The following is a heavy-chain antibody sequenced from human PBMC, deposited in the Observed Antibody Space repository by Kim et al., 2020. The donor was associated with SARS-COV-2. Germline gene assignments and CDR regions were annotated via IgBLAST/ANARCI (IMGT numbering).Heavy chain of an antibody. CDR2: DSSSS. CDR1: GFIFSNYR. CDR3: SRDSDKYDYGLRYFDY. J-gene: IGHJ4*02. V-gene: IGHV3-48*02. Sequence: GGSLRLSCVASGFIFSNYRMNWVRQDPGKGLDWVSSDSSSSIYAYSVKGRFTISRANAKNSLFLQMNTLREEDTVLNYFSRDSDKYDYGLRYFDYSGQG. D-gene: IGHD3-10*01.